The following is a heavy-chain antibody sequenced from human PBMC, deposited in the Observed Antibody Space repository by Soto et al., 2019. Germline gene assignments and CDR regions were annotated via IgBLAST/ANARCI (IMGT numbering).Heavy chain of an antibody. V-gene: IGHV3-11*01. D-gene: IGHD1-1*01. CDR2: IGTSTGVI. J-gene: IGHJ4*02. Sequence: QVQLVESGGGLVKPGGSLRLSCAASGFTFSDYYMSWIRQAPGKGLAWISYIGTSTGVICYTDSVKGRFTISRDHAENPLCLRMNSLPAEDTAVYYCARDGVAGTNPGYWGQGTLVTVSP. CDR1: GFTFSDYY. CDR3: ARDGVAGTNPGY.